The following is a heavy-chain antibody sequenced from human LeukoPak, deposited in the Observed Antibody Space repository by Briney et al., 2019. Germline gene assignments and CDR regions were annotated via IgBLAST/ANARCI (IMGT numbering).Heavy chain of an antibody. Sequence: GGSLRLSCAASGFTFSSYGMHWVRQAPGRGLEWVAFIRYDGSNKYYADSVKGRFTISRDNSKNTLYLQMNSLRAEDTAVYYCAKDRSGSYSQGLDYWGQGTLVTVSS. CDR3: AKDRSGSYSQGLDY. J-gene: IGHJ4*02. CDR2: IRYDGSNK. V-gene: IGHV3-30*02. D-gene: IGHD1-26*01. CDR1: GFTFSSYG.